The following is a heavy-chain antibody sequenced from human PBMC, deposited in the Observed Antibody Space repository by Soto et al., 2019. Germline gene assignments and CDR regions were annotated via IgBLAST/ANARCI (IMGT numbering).Heavy chain of an antibody. CDR1: GYTFTGHY. V-gene: IGHV1-2*02. D-gene: IGHD1-7*01. J-gene: IGHJ4*02. CDR3: GRRGSGELVVFY. CDR2: ISPVTGGA. Sequence: QVQLVQSGAEVKKPGASVKVSCKASGYTFTGHYIHWVRQAPGQGPEWMGEISPVTGGAKYAQKFQGRVPMTRETSITTVYMELTNRIPVDTAVYYCGRRGSGELVVFYWGQGTLVSVSS.